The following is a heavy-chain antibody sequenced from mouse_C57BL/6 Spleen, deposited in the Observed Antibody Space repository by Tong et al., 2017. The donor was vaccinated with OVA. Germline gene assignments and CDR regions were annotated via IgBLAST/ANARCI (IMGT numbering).Heavy chain of an antibody. CDR3: ARGGWYLDY. Sequence: VQLQQSGTVLARPGASVKMSCKASGYTFTSYWMHWVKQRPGQGLEWIGMIDPSDSETRLNQKFKGKATLTVDKSSSTAFMHLNSLTSEDSAVYYCARGGWYLDYWGKGTTLTVSS. D-gene: IGHD2-1*01. V-gene: IGHV1S127*01. CDR2: IDPSDSET. J-gene: IGHJ2*01. CDR1: GYTFTSYW.